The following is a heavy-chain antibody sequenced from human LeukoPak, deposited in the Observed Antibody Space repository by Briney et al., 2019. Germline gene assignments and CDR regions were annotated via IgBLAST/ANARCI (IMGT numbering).Heavy chain of an antibody. Sequence: PGASLRLSCAASGFTFSSYAMSWVRQAPGKGLEWVSAISGSGGSTYYADSVKGRFTISRDNSKNTLYLQMNSLRAEDTAVYYCAKGYYYDSSGYSLYYFDYWGQGTLVTVSS. D-gene: IGHD3-22*01. CDR3: AKGYYYDSSGYSLYYFDY. V-gene: IGHV3-23*01. CDR2: ISGSGGST. J-gene: IGHJ4*02. CDR1: GFTFSSYA.